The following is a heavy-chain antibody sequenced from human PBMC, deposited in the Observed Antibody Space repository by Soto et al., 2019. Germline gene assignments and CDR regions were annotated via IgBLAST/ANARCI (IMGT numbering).Heavy chain of an antibody. CDR2: ISWNSASI. J-gene: IGHJ4*02. Sequence: EVQLVESGGGLVQPGRSLRLSCAASGFTFDDFAMHWVRQPPGKGLEWVSGISWNSASIVYADSVKGRFTISRDNAKNSLYLQLDSLGGEDTAFYYCAKGPGLVASSGSPDSWGQGTLVSVSS. CDR1: GFTFDDFA. CDR3: AKGPGLVASSGSPDS. D-gene: IGHD2-8*02. V-gene: IGHV3-9*01.